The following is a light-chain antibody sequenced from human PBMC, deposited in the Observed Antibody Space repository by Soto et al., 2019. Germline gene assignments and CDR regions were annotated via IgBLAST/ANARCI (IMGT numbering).Light chain of an antibody. Sequence: DIQMTQSPSTLSASVGDRVTITCRASQNIRTWLAWYQQKPGQPPRLLLSDASSLQSGVPSRFSGSGSGTEFTLTISSLHPDDFATYYCQKYNAYSTFGQGTKLDIK. CDR2: DAS. CDR3: QKYNAYST. V-gene: IGKV1-5*01. J-gene: IGKJ2*01. CDR1: QNIRTW.